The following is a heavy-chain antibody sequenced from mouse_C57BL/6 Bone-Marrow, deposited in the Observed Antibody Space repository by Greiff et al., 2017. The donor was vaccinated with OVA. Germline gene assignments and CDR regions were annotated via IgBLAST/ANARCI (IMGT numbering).Heavy chain of an antibody. D-gene: IGHD1-1*01. J-gene: IGHJ1*03. V-gene: IGHV5-4*03. CDR1: GFTFSSYA. Sequence: EVKLMESGGGLVKPGGSLKLSCAASGFTFSSYAMSWVRQTPEKRLEWVATISDGGSYTYYPDNVKGRFTISRDNAKNNLYLQMSRLKSEDTAMYYCARPDYYYGSSHWYFDVWGTGTTVTVSS. CDR3: ARPDYYYGSSHWYFDV. CDR2: ISDGGSYT.